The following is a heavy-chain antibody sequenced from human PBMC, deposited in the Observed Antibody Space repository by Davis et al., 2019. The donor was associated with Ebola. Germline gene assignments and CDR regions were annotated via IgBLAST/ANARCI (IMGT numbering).Heavy chain of an antibody. CDR3: ARDLWTYYYGMDV. V-gene: IGHV4-61*08. J-gene: IGHJ6*02. Sequence: SETLSLTCTVSGGSISSGDYYWSWIRQPPGKGLEWIGEINHSGSTNYNPSLKSRVTISVDTSKNQFSLKLSSVTAADTAVYYCARDLWTYYYGMDVWGQGTTVTVSS. CDR1: GGSISSGDYY. CDR2: INHSGST. D-gene: IGHD3/OR15-3a*01.